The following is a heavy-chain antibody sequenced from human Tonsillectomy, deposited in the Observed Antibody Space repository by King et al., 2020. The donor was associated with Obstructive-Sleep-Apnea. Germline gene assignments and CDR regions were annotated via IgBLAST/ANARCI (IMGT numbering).Heavy chain of an antibody. J-gene: IGHJ2*01. D-gene: IGHD2-2*01. CDR3: ARAGEDSSWSTNWYFDL. CDR1: GYRFTNFW. V-gene: IGHV5-51*01. CDR2: IYPGDSDT. Sequence: VQLVESGAEVKKPGESLRISCKASGYRFTNFWIGWVRQMPGKGLEYMGIIYPGDSDTRYSPSFQGQVTVSVDKSTNTTYLQWKSLKASDSAMYYCARAGEDSSWSTNWYFDLWGRGTLVTVSS.